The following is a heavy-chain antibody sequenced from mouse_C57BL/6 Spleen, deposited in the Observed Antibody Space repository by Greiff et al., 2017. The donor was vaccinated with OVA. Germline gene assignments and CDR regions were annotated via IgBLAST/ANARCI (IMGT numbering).Heavy chain of an antibody. CDR3: ARGGYSNYVPYYYAMDY. D-gene: IGHD2-5*01. J-gene: IGHJ4*01. CDR1: GYTFTSYG. Sequence: QVQLQQSGAELARPGASVKLSCKASGYTFTSYGISWVKQRTGQGLEWIGEIYPRSGNTYYNEKFKGKATLTADKSSSTAYMELRSLTSEDSAVYFCARGGYSNYVPYYYAMDYWGQGTSVTVSS. V-gene: IGHV1-81*01. CDR2: IYPRSGNT.